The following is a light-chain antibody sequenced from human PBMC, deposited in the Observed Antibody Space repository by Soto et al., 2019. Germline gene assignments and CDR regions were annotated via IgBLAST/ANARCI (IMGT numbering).Light chain of an antibody. CDR1: SSDVGGYNY. CDR3: SSYTTRSTLV. J-gene: IGLJ2*01. Sequence: QSVLTQPASVSGSPGQSITISCTGTSSDVGGYNYVSWYQQHPGKAPKLMIYEVNDRPSGVSNRFSGSKSGNTASLTISGLQAEDEADYYCSSYTTRSTLVFGGGTKVTVL. V-gene: IGLV2-14*01. CDR2: EVN.